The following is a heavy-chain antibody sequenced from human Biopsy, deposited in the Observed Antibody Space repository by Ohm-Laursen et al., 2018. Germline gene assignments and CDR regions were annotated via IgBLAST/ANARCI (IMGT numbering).Heavy chain of an antibody. CDR3: ARLLRPDY. J-gene: IGHJ4*02. Sequence: GSLRLSCAASGFTFRRYWMSWVRQAPGKGLEWVANIKQDGSDIYYVDSVKGRFTISRDNAKNSLYLQMDSLRAEDTAVYYCARLLRPDYWGQGTLVTVSS. D-gene: IGHD2-15*01. CDR2: IKQDGSDI. V-gene: IGHV3-7*01. CDR1: GFTFRRYW.